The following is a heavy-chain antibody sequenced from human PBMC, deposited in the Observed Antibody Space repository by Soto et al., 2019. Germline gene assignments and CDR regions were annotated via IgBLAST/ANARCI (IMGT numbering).Heavy chain of an antibody. V-gene: IGHV3-23*01. Sequence: GGSLRLSCAASGFTFSTYVMSWVRQAPGKGLEWVSAISVSGDNTYYADSVKGRFTTSRDSSRNTLSLQMNSLRVEDTAIYYCVKGGWRDPNWGKGTLVTVYS. D-gene: IGHD2-15*01. J-gene: IGHJ4*02. CDR3: VKGGWRDPN. CDR2: ISVSGDNT. CDR1: GFTFSTYV.